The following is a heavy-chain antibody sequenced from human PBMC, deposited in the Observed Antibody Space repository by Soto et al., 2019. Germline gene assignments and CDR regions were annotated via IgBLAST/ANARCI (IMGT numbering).Heavy chain of an antibody. D-gene: IGHD6-13*01. CDR2: IYWDDDK. J-gene: IGHJ5*02. V-gene: IGHV2-5*02. CDR1: GFSLSTSGVG. Sequence: QITLKESGPTLVKPTQTLTLTSTFSGFSLSTSGVGVGWIRQPPGKALEWLALIYWDDDKRYSPSLKSRLTITKDTSKNQVVLTMTNMDPVDTATYYCAHNGPSIAAPVNWFDPWGQGTLVTVSS. CDR3: AHNGPSIAAPVNWFDP.